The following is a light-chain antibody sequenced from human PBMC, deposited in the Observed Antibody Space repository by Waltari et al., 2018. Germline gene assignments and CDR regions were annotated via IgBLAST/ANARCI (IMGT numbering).Light chain of an antibody. J-gene: IGKJ2*01. Sequence: ELVMPLSTATLSVSPGEGVTLPCRASQSVSSHLAWYQQKPGQAPRLLIYGASTRATVIPAIFSGSGSGTYFPLTISSLQSEEFADYYWQHNNSWPYTFGQGTKVEIK. CDR2: GAS. V-gene: IGKV3-15*01. CDR3: QHNNSWPYT. CDR1: QSVSSH.